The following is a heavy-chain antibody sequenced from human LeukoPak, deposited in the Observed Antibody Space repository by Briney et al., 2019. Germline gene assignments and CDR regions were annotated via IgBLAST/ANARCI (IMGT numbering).Heavy chain of an antibody. J-gene: IGHJ4*02. V-gene: IGHV4-34*01. Sequence: PSETLSLTCAVYGGSFSGYYWSWIRQPPGKGLEWIGEINHSGSTNYNPSLKSRVTTSVDTSKNQFSLKLSSVTAADTAVYYCAREVAVAGRRFDYWGQGTLVTVSS. D-gene: IGHD6-19*01. CDR3: AREVAVAGRRFDY. CDR2: INHSGST. CDR1: GGSFSGYY.